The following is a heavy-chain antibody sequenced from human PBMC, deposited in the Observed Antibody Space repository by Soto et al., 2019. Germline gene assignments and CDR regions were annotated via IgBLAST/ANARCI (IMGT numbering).Heavy chain of an antibody. D-gene: IGHD5-18*01. CDR2: INTAGDT. J-gene: IGHJ4*02. Sequence: GGSLRLSCAASGFTFSSYDMHWVRQATGKGLEWVSAINTAGDTFYPGSVKGRFTISRENAKNSLFLQMNSLRAGDTAVYYCERVPKGQLWTFDYWGQGTLVTVSS. CDR1: GFTFSSYD. CDR3: ERVPKGQLWTFDY. V-gene: IGHV3-13*01.